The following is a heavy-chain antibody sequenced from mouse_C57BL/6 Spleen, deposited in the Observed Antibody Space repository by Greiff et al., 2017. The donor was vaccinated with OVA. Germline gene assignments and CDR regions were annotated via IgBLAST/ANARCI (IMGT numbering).Heavy chain of an antibody. CDR2: SYPGDGDT. D-gene: IGHD2-4*01. V-gene: IGHV1-82*01. CDR3: ARRDYDGVDY. J-gene: IGHJ2*01. CDR1: GYAFSSSW. Sequence: VQGVESGPELVKPGASVKISCKASGYAFSSSWMNWVKQRPGKGLEWIGRSYPGDGDTNYNGKFKGKATLTADKSSSTAYMQLSSLTSEDSAVYFCARRDYDGVDYWGQGTTLTVSS.